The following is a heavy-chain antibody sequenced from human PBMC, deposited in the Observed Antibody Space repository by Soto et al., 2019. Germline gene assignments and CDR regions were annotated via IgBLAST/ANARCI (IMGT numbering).Heavy chain of an antibody. CDR3: AKDATMAY. Sequence: GSLRLSCAASGFTFSSYGMHWVRQAPGKGLEWVAVISYDGSNKYYADSVKGRFTISRDNSKNTLYLQMNSLRAEDTAVYYCAKDATMAYWGQGTLVTVSS. CDR1: GFTFSSYG. CDR2: ISYDGSNK. J-gene: IGHJ4*02. D-gene: IGHD3-10*01. V-gene: IGHV3-30*18.